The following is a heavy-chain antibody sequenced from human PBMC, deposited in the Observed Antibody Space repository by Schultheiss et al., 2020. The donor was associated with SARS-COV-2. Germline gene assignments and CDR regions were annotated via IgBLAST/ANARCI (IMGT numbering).Heavy chain of an antibody. CDR3: ATPTDYYDSSGYARYYYYGMDV. V-gene: IGHV3-7*01. D-gene: IGHD3-22*01. J-gene: IGHJ6*02. Sequence: GGSLRLSCAASGFTVSSNYMSWVRQAPGKGLEWVANIKQDGSEKYYVDSVKGRFTISRDNAKNSLYLQMNSLIAEDTAVYYCATPTDYYDSSGYARYYYYGMDVWGQGTTVTVSS. CDR1: GFTVSSNY. CDR2: IKQDGSEK.